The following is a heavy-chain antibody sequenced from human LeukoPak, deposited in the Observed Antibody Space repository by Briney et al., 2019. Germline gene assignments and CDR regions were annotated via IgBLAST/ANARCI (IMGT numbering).Heavy chain of an antibody. J-gene: IGHJ6*04. V-gene: IGHV4-31*03. D-gene: IGHD2-2*01. CDR3: ARSYQLPFGYKDP. CDR2: IYYSGST. CDR1: GGSISSGGYY. Sequence: ASETLSLTCTVSGGSISSGGYYWRWIRQHPGKGLEWIGYIYYSGSTYYNPSLKSRVTISVDTSKNQFSLKLSSVTAADTAVYYCARSYQLPFGYKDPWGKGTTVTVSS.